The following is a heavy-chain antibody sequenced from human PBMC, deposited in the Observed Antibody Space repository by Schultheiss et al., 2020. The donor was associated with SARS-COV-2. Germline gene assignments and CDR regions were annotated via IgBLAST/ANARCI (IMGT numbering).Heavy chain of an antibody. CDR3: ARFPYCSGGSCYYFDY. J-gene: IGHJ4*02. CDR1: GGSFSGYH. CDR2: INHSGST. D-gene: IGHD2-15*01. V-gene: IGHV4-34*01. Sequence: SETLSLTCAVYGGSFSGYHWSWIRQPPGKGLEWIGEINHSGSTNYNPSLKSRVTISVDTSKNQFSLKLSSVTAADTAVYYCARFPYCSGGSCYYFDYWGQGTLVTVSS.